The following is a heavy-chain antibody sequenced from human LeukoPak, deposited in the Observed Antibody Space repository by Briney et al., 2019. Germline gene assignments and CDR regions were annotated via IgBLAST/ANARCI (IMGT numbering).Heavy chain of an antibody. J-gene: IGHJ3*02. CDR2: IYPGDSDT. D-gene: IGHD3-16*02. CDR1: GYSFTSYW. Sequence: GESLKISCKGSGYSFTSYWIGWVRQMPGKGLEWMGIIYPGDSDTRYSPSFQGQVTISADKSISTAYLQWSSLKASDTAMYYCARLWYYGYVWGSYRQDDAFDIWGQGTMVTVSS. V-gene: IGHV5-51*01. CDR3: ARLWYYGYVWGSYRQDDAFDI.